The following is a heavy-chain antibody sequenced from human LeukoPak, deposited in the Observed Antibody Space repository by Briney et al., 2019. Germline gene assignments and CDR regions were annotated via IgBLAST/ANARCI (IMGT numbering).Heavy chain of an antibody. CDR3: ARGPPPDFDC. CDR2: IYTTGST. Sequence: PSETLSLTCTVSGGSISDYYWSWIRQPAGKGLEWIGRIYTTGSTDFNPSLKSRVTMSVDTSKNQFSLKLSSVTAADTAVYYCARGPPPDFDCWGQGTLVTVSS. V-gene: IGHV4-4*07. CDR1: GGSISDYY. J-gene: IGHJ4*02.